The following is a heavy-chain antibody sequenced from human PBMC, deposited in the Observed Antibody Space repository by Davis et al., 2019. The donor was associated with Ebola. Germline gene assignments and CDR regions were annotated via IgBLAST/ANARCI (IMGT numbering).Heavy chain of an antibody. Sequence: GESLKISCAASGFTFTNAWMTWVRQAPGKGLEWVSGITGSDGSTYCADSVKGRFTISRDNSKNTLYLQMNSLRAEDTAVYYCAKVLQATNILATTYYYYALDVWGQGTTVTVSS. CDR2: ITGSDGST. J-gene: IGHJ6*02. CDR3: AKVLQATNILATTYYYYALDV. D-gene: IGHD5-12*01. CDR1: GFTFTNAW. V-gene: IGHV3-23*01.